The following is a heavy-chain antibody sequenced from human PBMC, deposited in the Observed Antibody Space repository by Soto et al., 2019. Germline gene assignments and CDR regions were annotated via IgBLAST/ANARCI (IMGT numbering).Heavy chain of an antibody. CDR1: GFIFTRYS. CDR3: ARESEDLTSNFDY. J-gene: IGHJ4*02. CDR2: ISSTTNYI. Sequence: GSLRLSCAASGFIFTRYSMNWVRQAPGKGLEWVSSISSTTNYIYYGDSMKGRFTISRDNAKNSLYLEMNSLRAEDTAVYYCARESEDLTSNFDYWGQGTLVTVSS. V-gene: IGHV3-21*06.